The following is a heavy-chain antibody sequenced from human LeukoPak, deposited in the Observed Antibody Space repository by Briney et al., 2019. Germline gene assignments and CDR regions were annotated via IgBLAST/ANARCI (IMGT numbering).Heavy chain of an antibody. D-gene: IGHD2-2*02. CDR3: VVVPAAIGGNWFDP. Sequence: GASVKVSCKASGGTFSSYAISWVRQAPGQGLEWMGWISAYNGNTNYAQKLQGRVTMTTDTSTSTAYMELRSLRSDDTAVYYCVVVPAAIGGNWFDPWGQGTLVTVSS. CDR1: GGTFSSYA. V-gene: IGHV1-18*01. CDR2: ISAYNGNT. J-gene: IGHJ5*02.